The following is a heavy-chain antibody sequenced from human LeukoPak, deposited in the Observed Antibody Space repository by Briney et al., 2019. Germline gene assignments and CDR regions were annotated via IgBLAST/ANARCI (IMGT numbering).Heavy chain of an antibody. D-gene: IGHD2-2*01. CDR3: ARGPDIVVVPAASPNYYYGMDV. CDR2: INHSGST. V-gene: IGHV4-34*01. Sequence: SETLSLTCAVYGGSFSGYYWSWIRQPPGKGLEWIGEINHSGSTNYNPSLKSRVTISVDTSKNQFSLKLSSVTAADTAVYYCARGPDIVVVPAASPNYYYGMDVWGQGTTVTVSS. J-gene: IGHJ6*02. CDR1: GGSFSGYY.